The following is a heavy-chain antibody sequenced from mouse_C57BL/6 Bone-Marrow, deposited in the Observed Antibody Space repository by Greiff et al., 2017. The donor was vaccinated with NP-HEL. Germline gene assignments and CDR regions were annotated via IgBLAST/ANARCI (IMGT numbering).Heavy chain of an antibody. CDR3: LASSGYEAMDY. D-gene: IGHD3-2*02. CDR2: IHPNSGST. Sequence: QVQLQQPGAELVKPGASVKLSCKASGYTFTSYWMHWVKQRPGQGLEWIGMIHPNSGSTNYNEKFKSKATLTVDKSSSTAYMQLSSLTSEDSAVYYCLASSGYEAMDYWGQGTSVTVSS. V-gene: IGHV1-64*01. CDR1: GYTFTSYW. J-gene: IGHJ4*01.